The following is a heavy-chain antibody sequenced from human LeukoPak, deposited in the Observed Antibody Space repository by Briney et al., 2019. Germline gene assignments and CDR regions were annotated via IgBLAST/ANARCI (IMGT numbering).Heavy chain of an antibody. J-gene: IGHJ5*02. Sequence: GESLKISCKGSGYSFTSYWIGWVRQMPGKGLEWMGIIYPGDSDTRYSPSFQGQVTISADKSISTAYLQWSSLKDSDTAMYYCARLEPPYYYDSSGPNWFDPWGQGTLVTVSS. CDR3: ARLEPPYYYDSSGPNWFDP. V-gene: IGHV5-51*01. D-gene: IGHD3-22*01. CDR2: IYPGDSDT. CDR1: GYSFTSYW.